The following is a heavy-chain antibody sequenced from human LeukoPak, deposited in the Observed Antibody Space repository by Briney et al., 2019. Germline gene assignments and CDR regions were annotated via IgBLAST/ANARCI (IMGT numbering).Heavy chain of an antibody. J-gene: IGHJ4*02. CDR3: ATDLLNNPEAYY. CDR2: ISGSGGST. D-gene: IGHD1/OR15-1a*01. CDR1: GFTFSSYA. V-gene: IGHV3-23*01. Sequence: PGGSLRLSCAASGFTFSSYAMSWVRQAPGKGLEWVSAISGSGGSTYYADSVKGRFTISRDNSKNTLYLQMNSLRAEDTAVYYCATDLLNNPEAYYWGQGTLVTVSS.